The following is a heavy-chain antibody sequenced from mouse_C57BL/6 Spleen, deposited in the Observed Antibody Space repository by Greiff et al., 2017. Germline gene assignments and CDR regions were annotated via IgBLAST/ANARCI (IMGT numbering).Heavy chain of an antibody. CDR2: IDPSDSYT. V-gene: IGHV1-59*01. J-gene: IGHJ1*03. CDR1: GYTFTSYW. Sequence: QVQLKQPGAELVRPGTSVKLSCKASGYTFTSYWMHWVKQRPGQGLEWIGVIDPSDSYTNYNQKFKGKATLTVDTSSSTAYMQLSSLTSEDSAVYYCASYGNEGYFDVWGTGTTVTVSS. CDR3: ASYGNEGYFDV. D-gene: IGHD2-1*01.